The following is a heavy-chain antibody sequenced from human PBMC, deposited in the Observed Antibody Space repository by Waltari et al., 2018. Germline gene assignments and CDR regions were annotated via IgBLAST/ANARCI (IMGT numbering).Heavy chain of an antibody. D-gene: IGHD2-8*02. Sequence: QVQLQQWGAGLLQPSETLSLTCAVYGGSFRGYYWGWVRQPPGGGLEWIGEINHNGNINRNPSLRSRVTMLVDTSKSQLSLKINSVTAADTAVYYCVRLEDCTGPGGNCYSGDSFAMDVWGQGTTVTVSS. CDR1: GGSFRGYY. CDR3: VRLEDCTGPGGNCYSGDSFAMDV. V-gene: IGHV4-34*02. J-gene: IGHJ6*02. CDR2: INHNGNI.